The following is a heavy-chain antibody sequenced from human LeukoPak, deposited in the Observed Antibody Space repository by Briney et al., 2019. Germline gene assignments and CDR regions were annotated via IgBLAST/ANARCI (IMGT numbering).Heavy chain of an antibody. Sequence: KTSETLSLTCTISGDSISTYYWSWIRQPPGKGLEWIGYIYYTGITNYNPSLKSRVTISIDTSKIQFSLKLSSVTAADTAVYYCARGSWWELLGGDYWGQGILVTVPS. CDR1: GDSISTYY. CDR3: ARGSWWELLGGDY. V-gene: IGHV4-59*01. CDR2: IYYTGIT. D-gene: IGHD1-26*01. J-gene: IGHJ4*02.